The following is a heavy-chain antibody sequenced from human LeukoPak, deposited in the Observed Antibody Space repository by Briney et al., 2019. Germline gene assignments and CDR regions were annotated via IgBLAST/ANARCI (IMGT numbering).Heavy chain of an antibody. V-gene: IGHV4-59*08. J-gene: IGHJ5*02. CDR2: INYSGST. D-gene: IGHD3-10*01. CDR1: GDSMNNYY. Sequence: PSETLSLTCTVSGDSMNNYYWSWIRQPPGKGLEWIGNINYSGSTNSNPSLKSRATISVDTSKKQFSLKLSSVTAADTAVYYCARHVGFITMVRGVINNNWFDPWGQGTLVTVSS. CDR3: ARHVGFITMVRGVINNNWFDP.